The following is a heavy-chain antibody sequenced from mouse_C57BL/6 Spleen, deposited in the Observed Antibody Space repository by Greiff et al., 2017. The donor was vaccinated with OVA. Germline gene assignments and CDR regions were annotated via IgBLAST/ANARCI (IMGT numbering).Heavy chain of an antibody. V-gene: IGHV1-58*01. D-gene: IGHD2-2*01. CDR2: IYIGNGYT. Sequence: EVQLKESGAELVRPGSSVKMSCKTSGYTFTSYGINWVKQRPGQGLEWIGYIYIGNGYTEYNEKFKGKATLTSDTSSSTAYMQLSSLTSEDSAIYFCARRMVTTGYWYFDVWGTGTTVTVSS. CDR1: GYTFTSYG. CDR3: ARRMVTTGYWYFDV. J-gene: IGHJ1*03.